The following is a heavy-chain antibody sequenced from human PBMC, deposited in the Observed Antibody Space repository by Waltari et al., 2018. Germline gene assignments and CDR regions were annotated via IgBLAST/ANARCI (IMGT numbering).Heavy chain of an antibody. CDR1: GLSVSNNY. D-gene: IGHD1-1*01. CDR2: IYTGEMT. J-gene: IGHJ4*02. V-gene: IGHV3-53*01. Sequence: VESGGGLIHPGGSLRLSCAASGLSVSNNYMHWVRQAPGKGLEWVSVIYTGEMTYYSDAVKGRFTISRDISKNMVYLQMNNLRAEDTALYYCARDTTSRERAGDWGQGTLVTVSS. CDR3: ARDTTSRERAGD.